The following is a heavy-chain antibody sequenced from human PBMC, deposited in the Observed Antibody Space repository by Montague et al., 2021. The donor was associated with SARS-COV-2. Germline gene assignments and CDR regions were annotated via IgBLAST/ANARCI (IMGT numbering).Heavy chain of an antibody. CDR2: ISYDGSNK. J-gene: IGHJ4*02. Sequence: SLRLSCAASGFTFSSYVLHWVRQAPGRGLEWVALISYDGSNKYFADSVKGRFTISRDSSKNTLYLQMNSLRAEDTAVYYCAKDWNYDILTGYLYYFDYWGQGTLVTVSS. CDR1: GFTFSSYV. CDR3: AKDWNYDILTGYLYYFDY. D-gene: IGHD3-9*01. V-gene: IGHV3-30*18.